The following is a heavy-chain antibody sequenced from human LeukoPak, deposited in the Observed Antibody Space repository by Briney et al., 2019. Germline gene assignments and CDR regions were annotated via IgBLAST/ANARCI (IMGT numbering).Heavy chain of an antibody. D-gene: IGHD2-15*01. Sequence: GGSLRLSCAASGFTFSSYAMSWVRQAPGKGLEWVSAISGSGGSTYYADSVKGRFTISRDNSKNTLYLQMNSLRAEDTAVYYCASGTYCSGGSCYDYWGQGTLVTVSS. CDR2: ISGSGGST. J-gene: IGHJ4*02. CDR1: GFTFSSYA. V-gene: IGHV3-23*01. CDR3: ASGTYCSGGSCYDY.